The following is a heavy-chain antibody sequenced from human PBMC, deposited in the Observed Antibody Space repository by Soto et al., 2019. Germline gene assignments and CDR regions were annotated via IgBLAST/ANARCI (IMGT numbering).Heavy chain of an antibody. D-gene: IGHD3-9*01. CDR1: GGTFSSYA. V-gene: IGHV1-69*13. CDR3: ASPFLTGYFNFDY. J-gene: IGHJ4*02. CDR2: IIPIFGTA. Sequence: SVKVSCKASGGTFSSYAISWVRQAPGQGLEWMGGIIPIFGTANYAQKFQGRVTITADESTSTAYMELSSLRSEDTAVYYCASPFLTGYFNFDYWGQGTLVTSPQ.